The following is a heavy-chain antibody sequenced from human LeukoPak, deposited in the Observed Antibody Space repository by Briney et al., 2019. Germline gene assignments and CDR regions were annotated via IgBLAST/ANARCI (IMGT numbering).Heavy chain of an antibody. CDR2: ISSSSSYI. D-gene: IGHD3-22*01. CDR3: ARDRYYDSSDFDY. Sequence: GSLRLSCAASGFTFSSYSMNWVRQAPGKGLEWVSSISSSSSYIYYADSVKGRFTISRDNAKNSLYLQMSSLRAEDTAVYYCARDRYYDSSDFDYWGQGTLVTVSS. CDR1: GFTFSSYS. J-gene: IGHJ4*02. V-gene: IGHV3-21*01.